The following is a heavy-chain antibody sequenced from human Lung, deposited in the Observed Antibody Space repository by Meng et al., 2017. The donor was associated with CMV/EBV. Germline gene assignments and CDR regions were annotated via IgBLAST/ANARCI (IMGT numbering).Heavy chain of an antibody. Sequence: SXTLSLXCTVSGASIGSENWWSWVRQPPGKGLEWLGEIYHSGNTNYNPSLKSRISVSVDKSKDQFSLKLTSVIAADTAVYYCARGSAADDYFDYWGQGTLGTVSS. J-gene: IGHJ4*02. CDR2: IYHSGNT. CDR1: GASIGSENW. D-gene: IGHD2-2*01. CDR3: ARGSAADDYFDY. V-gene: IGHV4-4*02.